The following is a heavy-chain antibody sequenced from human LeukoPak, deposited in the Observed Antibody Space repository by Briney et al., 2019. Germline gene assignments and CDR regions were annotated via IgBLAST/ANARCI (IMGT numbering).Heavy chain of an antibody. CDR2: ISGSGGST. J-gene: IGHJ4*02. D-gene: IGHD4-11*01. CDR1: GFTFSSYA. Sequence: GGSLRLSCAASGFTFSSYAMSWVRQAPGKGLEWVSAISGSGGSTYYADSVKGRFTISRDNSKNTLYLQMNSLRAEDTAVYYCARDRHDYTHYFDYWGQGTLVTVSS. CDR3: ARDRHDYTHYFDY. V-gene: IGHV3-23*01.